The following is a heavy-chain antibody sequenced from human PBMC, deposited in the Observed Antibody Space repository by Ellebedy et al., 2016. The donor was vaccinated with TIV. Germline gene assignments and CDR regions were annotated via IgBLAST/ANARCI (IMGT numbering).Heavy chain of an antibody. Sequence: MPSETLSLTCTVSGGSISSSSYYWGWIRQPPGKGLEWIGSIYYSGSTYYNPSLKSRVTISVDTSKNQFSLKLSSVTAADTAVYYCARGPRITMVRGVIRAFDIWGQGTMVTVSS. J-gene: IGHJ3*02. CDR2: IYYSGST. V-gene: IGHV4-39*01. D-gene: IGHD3-10*01. CDR1: GGSISSSSYY. CDR3: ARGPRITMVRGVIRAFDI.